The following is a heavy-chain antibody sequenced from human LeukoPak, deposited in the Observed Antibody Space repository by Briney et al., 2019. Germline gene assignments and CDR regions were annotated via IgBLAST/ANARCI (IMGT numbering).Heavy chain of an antibody. D-gene: IGHD3-10*01. V-gene: IGHV4-4*02. CDR3: AGAGSGSYWALGTYYFDY. CDR2: IYHSGST. Sequence: SGTLSLTCAVSGGSISSSNWWSWVRQPPGKGLEWIGEIYHSGSTNYNPSLKSRVTISVDKSKNQFSLKLSSVTAADTAVYYCAGAGSGSYWALGTYYFDYWGQGTLVTVSS. CDR1: GGSISSSNW. J-gene: IGHJ4*02.